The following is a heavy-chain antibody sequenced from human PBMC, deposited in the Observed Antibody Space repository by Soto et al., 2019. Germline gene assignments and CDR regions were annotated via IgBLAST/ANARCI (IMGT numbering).Heavy chain of an antibody. V-gene: IGHV1-18*01. CDR3: VMVDNYVTPTPQDV. CDR2: ISPYTGNT. Sequence: QVQLVQSGDEVKKPGASVKVSCKASGYIFVNYGIAWMRQAPRRGLEWMGWISPYTGNTHSASKVQGRLTMTTDTSTSTAYMDLGSLTSDDTAVYYCVMVDNYVTPTPQDVWGQGTTVTVSS. CDR1: GYIFVNYG. D-gene: IGHD3-16*01. J-gene: IGHJ6*02.